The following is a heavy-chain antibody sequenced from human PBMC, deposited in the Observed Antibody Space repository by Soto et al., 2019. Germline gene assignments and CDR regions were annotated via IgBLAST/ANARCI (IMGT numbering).Heavy chain of an antibody. V-gene: IGHV4-34*01. J-gene: IGHJ4*02. Sequence: SETLSLTCAVYGGSFSGYYWSWIRQPPGKGLEWIGEINHSGSTNYNPSLKSRVTISVDTSKNQFSLKLSSVTAADTAVYYCASSPGVNSSSWYFYHEGWIFDYWGQGTLVTVSS. D-gene: IGHD6-13*01. CDR1: GGSFSGYY. CDR3: ASSPGVNSSSWYFYHEGWIFDY. CDR2: INHSGST.